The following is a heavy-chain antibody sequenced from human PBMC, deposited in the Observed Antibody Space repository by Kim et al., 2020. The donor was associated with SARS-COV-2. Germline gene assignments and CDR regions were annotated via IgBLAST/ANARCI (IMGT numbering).Heavy chain of an antibody. CDR2: IYYSGST. V-gene: IGHV4-31*03. Sequence: SETLSLTCTVSGGSISSGGYYWSWIRQHPGKGLEWIGYIYYSGSTYYNPSLKSRVTISVDTSKNQFSLKLSSVTAADTAVYYCARDSPITMVRGVLAFDIWGQGTMVTVSS. CDR1: GGSISSGGYY. J-gene: IGHJ3*02. CDR3: ARDSPITMVRGVLAFDI. D-gene: IGHD3-10*01.